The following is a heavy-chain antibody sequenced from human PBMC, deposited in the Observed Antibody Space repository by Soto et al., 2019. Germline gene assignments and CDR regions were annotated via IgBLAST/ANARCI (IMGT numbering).Heavy chain of an antibody. CDR3: ARDGYCSGGSCYSSWFDP. J-gene: IGHJ5*02. D-gene: IGHD2-15*01. Sequence: QVQLVQSGAEVKKPGSSVKVSCKASGGTFSSYAISWVRQAPGQGLEWMGGIIPIFGTANYAQKLQGRVTITAEESTSTAYMELSSLRSEDTAVYYCARDGYCSGGSCYSSWFDPWGQGTLVTVSS. CDR2: IIPIFGTA. V-gene: IGHV1-69*01. CDR1: GGTFSSYA.